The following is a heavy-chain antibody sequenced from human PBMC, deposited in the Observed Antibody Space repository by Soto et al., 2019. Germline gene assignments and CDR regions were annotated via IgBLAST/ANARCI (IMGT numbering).Heavy chain of an antibody. CDR3: AKDGGPGGYYYYYMDV. CDR2: ISWSSGSI. J-gene: IGHJ6*03. Sequence: EVQLVESGGGLVQPGRSLRLSCAASGFTFDDYAMHWVRQAPGKGLEWVSGISWSSGSIGYADSVKGRFTISRDNAKNSLYLQMNSLRAEDTALYYCAKDGGPGGYYYYYMDVWGKGTTVTVSS. D-gene: IGHD2-15*01. V-gene: IGHV3-9*01. CDR1: GFTFDDYA.